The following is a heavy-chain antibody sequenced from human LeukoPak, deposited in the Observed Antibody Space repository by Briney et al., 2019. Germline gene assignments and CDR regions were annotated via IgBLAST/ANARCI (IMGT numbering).Heavy chain of an antibody. Sequence: GGSLRLSCAASGFTFSSYGMHWVRQAPGKGPEWVSGVSWNSGTIAYADSVQGRFTISRDNAKNSLYLQMNSLRTEDTALYYCAKARSFGLRNAFDIWGQGTIVTVSS. J-gene: IGHJ3*02. CDR3: AKARSFGLRNAFDI. D-gene: IGHD3-16*01. CDR1: GFTFSSYG. V-gene: IGHV3-9*01. CDR2: VSWNSGTI.